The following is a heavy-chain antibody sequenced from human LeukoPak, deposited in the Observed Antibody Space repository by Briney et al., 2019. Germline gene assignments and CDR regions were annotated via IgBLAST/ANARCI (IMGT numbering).Heavy chain of an antibody. J-gene: IGHJ6*03. CDR2: IYATDST. V-gene: IGHV4-61*02. CDR3: ARGQNSYRNRYMDV. CDR1: GGSISSGSYY. Sequence: SETLSLTYTVSGGSISSGSYYWSWIRQPAGKGLEWIGRIYATDSTNYNPSLKSRVTISVDTSKNQFSLELNSVTAADTAVYYCARGQNSYRNRYMDVWGKGTTVTVSS. D-gene: IGHD5-18*01.